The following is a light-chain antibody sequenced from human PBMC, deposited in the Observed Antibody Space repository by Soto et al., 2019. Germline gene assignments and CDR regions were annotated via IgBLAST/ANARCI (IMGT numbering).Light chain of an antibody. J-gene: IGKJ3*01. CDR2: GAS. CDR3: QXYGSSLFT. V-gene: IGKV3-20*01. Sequence: EIVLTQSPGTLSLSPGERATLSCRASQSVSSNYLAWYQQKPGQAPRLLVYGASSRATGVPDRFSGSGSGXXXXXXXXXXXXXXXXVYYCQXYGSSLFTFGPGTKVDFK. CDR1: QSVSSNY.